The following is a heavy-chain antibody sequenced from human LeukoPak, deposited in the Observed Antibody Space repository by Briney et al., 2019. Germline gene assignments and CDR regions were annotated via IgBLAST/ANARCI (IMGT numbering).Heavy chain of an antibody. CDR3: ARRRRRDGRIGINWFDP. CDR2: INHSGST. D-gene: IGHD5-24*01. Sequence: SETLSLTCAVYGGSFSGYDWSWIRQPPGKGLEWIGEINHSGSTNYNPSLKSRVTISVDTSKNQFSLKLSSVTAADTAVYYCARRRRRDGRIGINWFDPWGKGTTVTVSS. CDR1: GGSFSGYD. V-gene: IGHV4-34*01. J-gene: IGHJ5*01.